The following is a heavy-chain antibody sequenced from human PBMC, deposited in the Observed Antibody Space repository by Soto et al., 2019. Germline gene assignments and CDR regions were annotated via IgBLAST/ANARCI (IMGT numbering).Heavy chain of an antibody. CDR3: ARRIAVRPRKNGFDP. D-gene: IGHD6-6*01. Sequence: QLQLQESGSGLVKPSQSLSLTCAVSGDSISSGGHSWSWIRQPPGQGLEWIGYIYPSGSTYYNPSLEKRVTLSVDRPKNQVALKLTSVTAADTAVYYCARRIAVRPRKNGFDPWGQGIWVSVSS. CDR2: IYPSGST. J-gene: IGHJ5*02. CDR1: GDSISSGGHS. V-gene: IGHV4-30-2*01.